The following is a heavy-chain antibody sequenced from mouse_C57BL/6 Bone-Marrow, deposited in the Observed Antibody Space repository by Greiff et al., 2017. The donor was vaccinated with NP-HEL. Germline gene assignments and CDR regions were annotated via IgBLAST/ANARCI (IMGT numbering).Heavy chain of an antibody. CDR2: IDPENGDT. J-gene: IGHJ2*01. Sequence: VQLQQSGAELVRPGVSVKLSCTASGFNIKDDYMHWVKQRPEQGLEWIGWIDPENGDTEYASKFQGKATITADTSSNTAYLQLSSLTSEDTAVYYCNGSYVSTSLYYFDYWAQGTTLTVSS. CDR1: GFNIKDDY. CDR3: NGSYVSTSLYYFDY. V-gene: IGHV14-4*01. D-gene: IGHD1-1*01.